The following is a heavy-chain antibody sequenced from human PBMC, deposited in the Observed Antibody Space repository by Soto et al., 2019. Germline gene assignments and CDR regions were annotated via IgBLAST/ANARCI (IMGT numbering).Heavy chain of an antibody. CDR2: ISGSGGST. Sequence: HPGGSLRLSCAASGFTFSSYAMSWVRQAPGKGLEWVSAISGSGGSTYYADSVKGRFTISRDNSKNTLYLQMNSLRAEDTAVYYCAKSPPTPAAKIRYFDYWGQGTLVTVSS. D-gene: IGHD2-2*01. J-gene: IGHJ4*02. CDR1: GFTFSSYA. CDR3: AKSPPTPAAKIRYFDY. V-gene: IGHV3-23*01.